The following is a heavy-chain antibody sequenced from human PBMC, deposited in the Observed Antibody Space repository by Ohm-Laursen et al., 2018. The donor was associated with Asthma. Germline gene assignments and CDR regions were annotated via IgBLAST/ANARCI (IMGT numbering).Heavy chain of an antibody. Sequence: SSLRLSCAASGFTFTYAWLSWVRQAPGKGLEWVAVISYDGSNKYYADSVKGRFTISRDNSKNTLYLQMNSLRAEDTAVYYCAKDLNGFDWLLSRSSGMDVWGRGTTVTVSS. CDR3: AKDLNGFDWLLSRSSGMDV. D-gene: IGHD3-9*01. CDR2: ISYDGSNK. CDR1: GFTFTYAW. V-gene: IGHV3-30*18. J-gene: IGHJ6*02.